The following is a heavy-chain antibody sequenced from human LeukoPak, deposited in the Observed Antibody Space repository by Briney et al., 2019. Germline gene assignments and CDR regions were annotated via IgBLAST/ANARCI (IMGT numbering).Heavy chain of an antibody. CDR2: IKQDGSEK. D-gene: IGHD3-16*01. CDR3: ARCWDDYVWGSYSTDY. J-gene: IGHJ4*02. CDR1: GGSISSSSYY. Sequence: PSETLSLTCTVSGGSISSSSYYWGWIPQPPGKGLEWVANIKQDGSEKYYVDSVKGRFTISRDNAKNSLYLQMNSLRAEDTAVYYCARCWDDYVWGSYSTDYWGQGTLVTVSS. V-gene: IGHV3-7*01.